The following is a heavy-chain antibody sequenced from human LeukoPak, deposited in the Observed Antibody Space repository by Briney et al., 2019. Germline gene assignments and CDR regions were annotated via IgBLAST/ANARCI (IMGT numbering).Heavy chain of an antibody. CDR1: GFTFSSYA. J-gene: IGHJ4*02. D-gene: IGHD1-1*01. V-gene: IGHV3-23*01. CDR3: AKDRNDWKQGIDS. CDR2: ISGSGGSA. Sequence: GSLRLSCAASGFTFSSYAMSWVRQAPGKGLEWVSGISGSGGSAYYADSVKGRFTISRDNSKNTLYLQMNSLRVEDTAVYYCAKDRNDWKQGIDSWGQGTLVTVST.